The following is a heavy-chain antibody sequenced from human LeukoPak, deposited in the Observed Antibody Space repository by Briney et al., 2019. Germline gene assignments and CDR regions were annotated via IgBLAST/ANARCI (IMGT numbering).Heavy chain of an antibody. Sequence: ESGPTLVNPSETPSLTCTVSGGSISSYYWSWIRQPPGKGLEWIGYISYSGSTNYNPSLKSRVTISVDTSKNQFSLKLSSVTAADTAGYYCARYVWGSYPTFEDYWGQGTLVTVSS. CDR3: ARYVWGSYPTFEDY. J-gene: IGHJ4*02. D-gene: IGHD3-16*02. CDR2: ISYSGST. CDR1: GGSISSYY. V-gene: IGHV4-59*01.